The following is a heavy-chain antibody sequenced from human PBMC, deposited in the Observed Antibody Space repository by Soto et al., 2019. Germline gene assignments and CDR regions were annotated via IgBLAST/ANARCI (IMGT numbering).Heavy chain of an antibody. J-gene: IGHJ4*02. V-gene: IGHV3-23*01. D-gene: IGHD3-22*01. CDR1: AFTFNNYA. CDR3: AKSRYSDSSGDFYDY. Sequence: PGGSLRLSCAASAFTFNNYAMSWVRQAPGKGLEWVSGIGGSGRTTYYADSVKGRFTISIDNSNNTLFLQMNSLRAEDTAVYYCAKSRYSDSSGDFYDYWGQATLVTVSS. CDR2: IGGSGRTT.